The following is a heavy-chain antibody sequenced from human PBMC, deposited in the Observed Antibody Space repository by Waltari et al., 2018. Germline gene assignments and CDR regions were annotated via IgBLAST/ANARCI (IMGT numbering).Heavy chain of an antibody. J-gene: IGHJ5*02. CDR2: IYYRCST. Sequence: QVQLQESGPGLVKPSQTLSLTCTVSGGSISSGDYYWSWIRQPPGKGLEWIGYIYYRCSTYYNPSLKSRVTISVDTSKNQFSLKLSSVTAADTAVYYCARYCSSTSCYMNWFDPWGQGTLVTVSS. V-gene: IGHV4-30-4*08. CDR3: ARYCSSTSCYMNWFDP. D-gene: IGHD2-2*02. CDR1: GGSISSGDYY.